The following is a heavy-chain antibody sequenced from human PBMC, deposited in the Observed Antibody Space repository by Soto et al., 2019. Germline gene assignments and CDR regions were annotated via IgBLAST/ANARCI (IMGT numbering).Heavy chain of an antibody. D-gene: IGHD2-2*01. CDR1: GYTFTSYD. V-gene: IGHV1-8*01. CDR3: ARGRGCSSTSCANWFDP. CDR2: MNHNSGNT. J-gene: IGHJ5*02. Sequence: QVQLVQSGAEVKKPGASVKVSCKASGYTFTSYDINWVRQATGQGLEWMGWMNHNSGNTGYAQKFQGRVTMTRNTSISTAYMELSSLRSEDTAVYYCARGRGCSSTSCANWFDPWGQGTLVTVSS.